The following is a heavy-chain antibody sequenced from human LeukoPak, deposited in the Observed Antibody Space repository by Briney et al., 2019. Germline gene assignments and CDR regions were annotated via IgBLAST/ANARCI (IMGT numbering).Heavy chain of an antibody. CDR2: IYYSGST. CDR3: ARTTEAHSWRTRYYDYYMDV. J-gene: IGHJ6*03. D-gene: IGHD6-13*01. V-gene: IGHV4-59*01. Sequence: SETLSLTCTVSGGSISSYYWSWIRQPPGKGLEWIGYIYYSGSTNYNPSPKSRATISVDTSKNQFSLKLSSVTAAGTAVYYCARTTEAHSWRTRYYDYYMDVWGKGTTVTVSS. CDR1: GGSISSYY.